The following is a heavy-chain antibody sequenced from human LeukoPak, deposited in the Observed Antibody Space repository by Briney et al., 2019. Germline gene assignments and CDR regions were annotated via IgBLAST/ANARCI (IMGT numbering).Heavy chain of an antibody. V-gene: IGHV4-4*07. CDR1: GYFISNGYY. Sequence: KTSETLSLTCAVSGYFISNGYYWSWIRQPAGKGLEWIGRIYTSGSTNYNPSLKSRVTISVDTSKNQFSLKLSSVTAADTAVYYCARVGRYWGLVDYWGQGTLVTVSS. CDR2: IYTSGST. D-gene: IGHD3-10*01. J-gene: IGHJ4*02. CDR3: ARVGRYWGLVDY.